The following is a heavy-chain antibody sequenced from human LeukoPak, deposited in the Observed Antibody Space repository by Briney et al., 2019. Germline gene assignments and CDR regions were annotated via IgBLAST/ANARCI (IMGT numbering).Heavy chain of an antibody. CDR2: ISTYNGNT. J-gene: IGHJ6*03. CDR1: GYTFTTYA. D-gene: IGHD3-9*01. V-gene: IGHV1-18*01. Sequence: GASVKVSCKASGYTFTTYATSWVRQAPGQGLEWMGWISTYNGNTNYAQKFQGRVTLTTDTSTSTAYMELRSLSSDDTAVYYCARDTPVGDYDILTGYYIDYYYMDVWGKGTTVTVSS. CDR3: ARDTPVGDYDILTGYYIDYYYMDV.